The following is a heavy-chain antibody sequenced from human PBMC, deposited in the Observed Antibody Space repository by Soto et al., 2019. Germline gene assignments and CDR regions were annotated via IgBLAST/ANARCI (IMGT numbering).Heavy chain of an antibody. V-gene: IGHV4-59*01. D-gene: IGHD2-2*01. Sequence: SETLSLTCTVSGGSMRNVYWSWIRQPPGKRLEWIGFISHSGNAKYNPSLKSRVTISIDTSKSQFSLSLDSVTAADTVVYFCSRAHAPTLPFDCWGLGSLVTVSS. CDR3: SRAHAPTLPFDC. J-gene: IGHJ4*01. CDR2: ISHSGNA. CDR1: GGSMRNVY.